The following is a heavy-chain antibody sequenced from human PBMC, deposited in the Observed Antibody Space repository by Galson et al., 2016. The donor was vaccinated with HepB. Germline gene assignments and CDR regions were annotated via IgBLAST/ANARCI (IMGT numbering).Heavy chain of an antibody. J-gene: IGHJ4*02. Sequence: SLRLSCAASGLSFEDYAMHWVRQAPGKGLEWVSGISWNSDRRGYADAVKGRCTISRDNAKNSVFLQMNSVKTEDTAVYYCAKLNRGDFWSGYFDEWGQGTLVTVSS. CDR1: GLSFEDYA. CDR3: AKLNRGDFWSGYFDE. D-gene: IGHD3-3*01. CDR2: ISWNSDRR. V-gene: IGHV3-9*01.